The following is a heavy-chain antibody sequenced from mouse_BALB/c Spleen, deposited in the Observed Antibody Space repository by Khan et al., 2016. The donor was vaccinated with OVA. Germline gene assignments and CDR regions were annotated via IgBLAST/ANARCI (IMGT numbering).Heavy chain of an antibody. CDR2: IDPENGNT. J-gene: IGHJ2*01. CDR3: ARINA. Sequence: VQLKQSGAELVKPSASVKLSCTASGFNIKDTYMHWVKQRPEQDLQWIGRIDPENGNTKYDPKFQGKATITADTSSNPAYLQLSSLTSDDTADYYCARINAWGQGTTLTVSS. V-gene: IGHV14-3*02. CDR1: GFNIKDTY.